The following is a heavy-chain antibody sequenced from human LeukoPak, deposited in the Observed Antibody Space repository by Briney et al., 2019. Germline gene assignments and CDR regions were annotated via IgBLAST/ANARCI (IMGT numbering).Heavy chain of an antibody. J-gene: IGHJ4*02. D-gene: IGHD6-19*01. Sequence: PGGSLRLSCAASGFTFSSYAMSWVRQTPGMGLEWVSGISGSGVSTYYADSVKGRFTISRDNSKNTLYLQMSTLRAEDTAIYYCAKMPVSYSSGWSTFDYWGQGTLVTVSS. CDR3: AKMPVSYSSGWSTFDY. V-gene: IGHV3-23*01. CDR1: GFTFSSYA. CDR2: ISGSGVST.